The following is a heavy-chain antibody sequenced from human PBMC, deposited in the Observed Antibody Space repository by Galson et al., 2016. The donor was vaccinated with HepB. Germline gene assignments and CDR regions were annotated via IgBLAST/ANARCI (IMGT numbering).Heavy chain of an antibody. V-gene: IGHV3-30*04. CDR2: ISYDGSNK. J-gene: IGHJ4*02. D-gene: IGHD4/OR15-4a*01. CDR1: GFTSSIYA. Sequence: SLRLSCAASGFTSSIYAMHWVRQAPGKGLEWVAVISYDGSNKYYADSVKGRFTISRDNSMDTLYLQMNSLRPDDTAVYYCGRGPSALTVAATGANLDNWGQGTLVTVSS. CDR3: GRGPSALTVAATGANLDN.